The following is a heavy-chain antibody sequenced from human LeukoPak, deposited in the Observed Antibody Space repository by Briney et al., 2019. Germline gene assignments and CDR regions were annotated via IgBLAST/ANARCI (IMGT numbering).Heavy chain of an antibody. J-gene: IGHJ4*02. Sequence: GGSLRLSCAASGFTFSSYWMHWVRHAPGKGLVWVSRINSDGSSTSYADSVKGRFTISRDNAKNTLYLQMNSLRAEDTAVYYCARVDDSSGYYVDWGQGTLVTVSS. CDR2: INSDGSST. CDR3: ARVDDSSGYYVD. V-gene: IGHV3-74*01. D-gene: IGHD3-22*01. CDR1: GFTFSSYW.